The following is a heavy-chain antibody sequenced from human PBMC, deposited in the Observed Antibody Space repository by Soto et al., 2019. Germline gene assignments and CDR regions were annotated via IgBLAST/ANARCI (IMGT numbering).Heavy chain of an antibody. D-gene: IGHD6-13*01. CDR3: AKSSSSWYYFDY. Sequence: EVQLLECGGGLVQPGGSLRLSCAASGFTFSSYAMSWVRQAPGKGLEWVSVISGSGGSTYYADSVKGRFTISRDNSKNTLYLQMNSLRAEDTAVYYCAKSSSSWYYFDYWGQGTLVTVSS. CDR1: GFTFSSYA. V-gene: IGHV3-23*01. CDR2: ISGSGGST. J-gene: IGHJ4*02.